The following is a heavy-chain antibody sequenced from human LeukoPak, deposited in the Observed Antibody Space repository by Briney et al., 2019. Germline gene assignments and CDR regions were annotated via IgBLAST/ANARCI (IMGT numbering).Heavy chain of an antibody. Sequence: PSETLSLTCAVYGGSFSGYYWSWIRQPPGKGLEWIGEINHSGSTNYNPSLKSRVTISVDTPKNQFSLKLSSVTAADTAVYYCARTKYYYGSGSYYPLNWFDPWGQGTLVTVSS. V-gene: IGHV4-34*01. CDR2: INHSGST. J-gene: IGHJ5*02. CDR1: GGSFSGYY. CDR3: ARTKYYYGSGSYYPLNWFDP. D-gene: IGHD3-10*01.